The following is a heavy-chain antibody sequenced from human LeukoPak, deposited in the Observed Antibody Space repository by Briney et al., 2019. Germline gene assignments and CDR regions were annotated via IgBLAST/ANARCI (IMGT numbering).Heavy chain of an antibody. CDR1: GFTFDDYD. J-gene: IGHJ6*02. D-gene: IGHD3-9*01. CDR2: IKWNGGST. Sequence: PGGSLRLSCAASGFTFDDYDMSWVRQAPGKGLEWVSGIKWNGGSTGYADSVKGRLTISRDNAKKSLYLQMNSLRAEDTALYYCARVDAISRAGMDVWGQGTTVTVSS. CDR3: ARVDAISRAGMDV. V-gene: IGHV3-20*04.